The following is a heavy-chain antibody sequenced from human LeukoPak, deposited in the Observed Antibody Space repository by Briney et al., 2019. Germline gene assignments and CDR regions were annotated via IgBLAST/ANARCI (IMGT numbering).Heavy chain of an antibody. D-gene: IGHD7-27*01. J-gene: IGHJ3*02. Sequence: SETLSLTRTVSVGSISNTAYYWGWIRHPPGKGLEWIGSLSYSGSPYYNPSLKSRVTITGDMSKNQFSLKLSSVTAADTAVYYCARRRLNWGAFDIWGQGTMVTVSS. CDR2: LSYSGSP. CDR1: VGSISNTAYY. CDR3: ARRRLNWGAFDI. V-gene: IGHV4-39*01.